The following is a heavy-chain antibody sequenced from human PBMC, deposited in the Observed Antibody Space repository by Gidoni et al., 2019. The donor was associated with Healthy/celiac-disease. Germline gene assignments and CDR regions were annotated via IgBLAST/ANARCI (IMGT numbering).Heavy chain of an antibody. CDR3: ASWGKYYYDSSGVIYYYYGMDV. CDR2: INHSGST. Sequence: QVQLQQWGAGLLKPSETLSLTCAVYGGSFSGCSWSWIRQPPGKGLEWIGEINHSGSTNYNPSLKSRVTISVDTSKNQFSLKLSSVTAADTAVYYCASWGKYYYDSSGVIYYYYGMDVWGQGTTVTVSS. V-gene: IGHV4-34*01. J-gene: IGHJ6*02. CDR1: GGSFSGCS. D-gene: IGHD3-22*01.